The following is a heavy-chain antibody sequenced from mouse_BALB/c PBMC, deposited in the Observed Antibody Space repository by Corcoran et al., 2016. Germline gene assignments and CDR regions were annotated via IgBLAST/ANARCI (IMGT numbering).Heavy chain of an antibody. V-gene: IGHV1S136*01. CDR3: AREVPGGYPFDY. Sequence: EVQLQQSGPELVKPGTSVKMSCKASGYTFTSYVMHWVKQKPGQGLEWIGYIYPYNDDTKYNEEFKGKATLTSDKSSSTAYMELRSLTSEDSAVYYCAREVPGGYPFDYWGQGTTLTVSS. CDR2: IYPYNDDT. CDR1: GYTFTSYV. J-gene: IGHJ2*01. D-gene: IGHD2-2*01.